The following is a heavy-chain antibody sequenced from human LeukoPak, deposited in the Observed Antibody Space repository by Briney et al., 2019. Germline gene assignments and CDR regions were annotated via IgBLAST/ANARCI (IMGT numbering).Heavy chain of an antibody. Sequence: SETLSLTCTVSGGSISSYYWSWIRQPPGKGLEWIGYIYYSGSTNYNPSLKSRVTISVDTSKNQFSLKLSSVTAADTAVYYCARAYCGLRCNWFDPWGQGTLVTVSS. V-gene: IGHV4-59*01. CDR1: GGSISSYY. CDR2: IYYSGST. J-gene: IGHJ5*02. D-gene: IGHD2-21*01. CDR3: ARAYCGLRCNWFDP.